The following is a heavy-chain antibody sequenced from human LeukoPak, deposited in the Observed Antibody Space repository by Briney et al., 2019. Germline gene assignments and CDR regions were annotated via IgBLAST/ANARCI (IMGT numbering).Heavy chain of an antibody. Sequence: GGSLRLSCAASGFTFRSYAMSWARQAPGKGLEWVSAISGSGGSTYYADSVKGRFTISRDNSKNTLYLQMNSLRAEDTAVYYCAKSLSGDYYGYWGQGTLVTVSS. V-gene: IGHV3-23*01. CDR2: ISGSGGST. J-gene: IGHJ4*02. CDR1: GFTFRSYA. CDR3: AKSLSGDYYGY. D-gene: IGHD3-10*01.